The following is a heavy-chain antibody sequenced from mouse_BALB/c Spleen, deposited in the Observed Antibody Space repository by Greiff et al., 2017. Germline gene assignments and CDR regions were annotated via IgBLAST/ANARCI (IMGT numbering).Heavy chain of an antibody. J-gene: IGHJ3*01. CDR3: ARDLYDYDGFAY. Sequence: EVMLVESGGGLVKPGGSLKLSCAASGFTFSSYAMSWVRQSPEKRLEWVAEISSGGSYTYYPDTVTGRFTISRDNAKNTLYLEMSSLRSEDTAMYYCARDLYDYDGFAYWGQGTLVTVSA. CDR2: ISSGGSYT. V-gene: IGHV5-9-4*01. D-gene: IGHD2-4*01. CDR1: GFTFSSYA.